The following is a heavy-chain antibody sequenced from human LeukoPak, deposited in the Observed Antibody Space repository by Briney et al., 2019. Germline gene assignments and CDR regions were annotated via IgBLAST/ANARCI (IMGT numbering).Heavy chain of an antibody. CDR2: IYYSGST. D-gene: IGHD3-22*01. V-gene: IGHV4-39*01. J-gene: IGHJ5*02. Sequence: PSETLSLTCTVSGGSISSSSYYWGWIRQPPGKGLEWIGSIYYSGSTYYNPSLKSQVTISVDTSKNQFSLKLSSVTAADTAVYYCARVPYYYDSSGYSRGIWFDPWGQGTLVTVSS. CDR3: ARVPYYYDSSGYSRGIWFDP. CDR1: GGSISSSSYY.